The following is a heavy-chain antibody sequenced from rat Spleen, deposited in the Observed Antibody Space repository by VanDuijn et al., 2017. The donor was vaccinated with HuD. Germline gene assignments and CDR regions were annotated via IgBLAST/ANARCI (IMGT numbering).Heavy chain of an antibody. J-gene: IGHJ2*01. CDR3: SRGDYFDY. CDR1: GYTFTSYD. CDR2: INTGSGGT. V-gene: IGHV1-57*01. Sequence: QVQLQQSGAELAKPGSSVKVSCKASGYTFTSYDVNWIKQTTGQGLDYIGYINTGSGGTYYNEKFKGKATLTVDKSSSTAFMELSSLTPEDTAVYYCSRGDYFDYWGQGVMVTVPS.